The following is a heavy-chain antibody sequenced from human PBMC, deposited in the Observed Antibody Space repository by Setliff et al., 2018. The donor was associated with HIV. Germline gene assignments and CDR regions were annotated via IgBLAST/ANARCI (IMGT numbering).Heavy chain of an antibody. Sequence: SETLSLTCAVYGGSSNDYYWNWIRQPPGKGLEWIGEIHHTGYINSHPSFKSRVTISLDTSRNQFSLKLRSVTAADTAVYYCARFEVTTVTTRDYWGQGTLVTVSS. J-gene: IGHJ4*02. CDR2: IHHTGYI. D-gene: IGHD4-17*01. V-gene: IGHV4-34*01. CDR3: ARFEVTTVTTRDY. CDR1: GGSSNDYY.